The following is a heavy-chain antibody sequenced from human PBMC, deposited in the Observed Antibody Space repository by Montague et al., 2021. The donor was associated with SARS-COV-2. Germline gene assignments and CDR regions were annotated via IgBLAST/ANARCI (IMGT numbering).Heavy chain of an antibody. CDR2: ITVSGTGT. CDR1: GFTFTSYG. V-gene: IGHV3-23*01. J-gene: IGHJ4*02. Sequence: SLSLSFSASGFTFTSYGMAWVRQAPGKGLEWVSVITVSGTGTYYAESVEGRFTISRDHSRNTLFLQMDSLRAEDTAVYYCAKRGSYFFDYWGQGTPVTVSS. D-gene: IGHD1-26*01. CDR3: AKRGSYFFDY.